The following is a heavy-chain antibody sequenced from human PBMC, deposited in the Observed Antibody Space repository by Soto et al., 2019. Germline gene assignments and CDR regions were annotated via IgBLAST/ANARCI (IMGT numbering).Heavy chain of an antibody. J-gene: IGHJ6*02. V-gene: IGHV3-9*01. CDR1: GFTFDDYA. D-gene: IGHD3-10*01. Sequence: VQLVESGGGLVQPGRSLRLSCAASGFTFDDYAMHWVRQAPGKGLEWVSGISWNSGSIGYADSVKGRFTISRDNAKNSLYLQMNSLRAEDPALYYCAKDAITMVRGVISYYGMDVWGQGTTVTVSS. CDR3: AKDAITMVRGVISYYGMDV. CDR2: ISWNSGSI.